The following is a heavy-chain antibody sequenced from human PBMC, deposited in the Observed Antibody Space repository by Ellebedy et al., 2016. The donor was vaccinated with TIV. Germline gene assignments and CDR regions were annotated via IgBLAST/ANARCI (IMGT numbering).Heavy chain of an antibody. CDR2: LNGDGSIT. D-gene: IGHD1-26*01. CDR1: GFSFSSYW. Sequence: PGGSLRLSCAASGFSFSSYWMHWVRQAPGQGLVWVSRLNGDGSITSYADSVKGRFSISRDNAKNTLYLQMNSLRAEDTAVNDWVKDPNSTGGAWNRLVSWGQGTLVTVFS. J-gene: IGHJ5*01. V-gene: IGHV3-74*01. CDR3: VKDPNSTGGAWNRLVS.